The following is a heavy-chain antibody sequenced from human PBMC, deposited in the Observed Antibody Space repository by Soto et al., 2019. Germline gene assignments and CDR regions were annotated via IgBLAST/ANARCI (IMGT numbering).Heavy chain of an antibody. Sequence: EASVKVSCKASGYTFTSYDINWVRQATGQGLEWMGWMNPNSGNTGYAQKFQGRVTMTRNTSISTAYMELSSLRSEDTAVYYCARASRGYYYYYYYMDVWGKGTTVTVSS. D-gene: IGHD3-10*01. CDR2: MNPNSGNT. J-gene: IGHJ6*03. V-gene: IGHV1-8*01. CDR3: ARASRGYYYYYYYMDV. CDR1: GYTFTSYD.